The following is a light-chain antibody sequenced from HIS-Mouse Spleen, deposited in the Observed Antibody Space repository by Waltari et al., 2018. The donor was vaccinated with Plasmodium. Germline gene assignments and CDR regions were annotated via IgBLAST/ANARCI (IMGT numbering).Light chain of an antibody. CDR1: QGISRY. CDR2: AAS. V-gene: IGKV1-8*01. Sequence: AIRMTQSPSSFSASTGDRVTITCRESQGISRYLAWYQQKPGKAPKLLIYAASTLQSGVPSRFSGSGSGTDFTLTISCLQSEDFATYYSQQYYSYPFTFGPGTKVDIK. J-gene: IGKJ3*01. CDR3: QQYYSYPFT.